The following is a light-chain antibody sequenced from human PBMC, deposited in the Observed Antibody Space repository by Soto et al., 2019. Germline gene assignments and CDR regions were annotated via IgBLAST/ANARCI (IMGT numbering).Light chain of an antibody. CDR3: QQYDNFPRAIN. J-gene: IGKJ5*01. CDR1: QGISSN. Sequence: IPFTQSPSSLSASVGARVTITCRASQGISSNLAWYQQKPGKAPKLLIYDASNLETGVPSRFSGSGSGTDFTFTISSLQPEDIATYYCQQYDNFPRAINFGQGTRLEIK. CDR2: DAS. V-gene: IGKV1-33*01.